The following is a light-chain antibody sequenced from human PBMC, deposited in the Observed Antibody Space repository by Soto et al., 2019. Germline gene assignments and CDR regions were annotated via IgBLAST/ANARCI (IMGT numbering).Light chain of an antibody. CDR1: QSINKY. CDR2: AAS. J-gene: IGKJ2*01. Sequence: DIQMTQSPSSLSASVGDRVTITCRASQSINKYLNWYQQKPGKAPKLLIYAASSLQSGVPSRFSGSGSGTDFSLSISSLPREDLASYFCQQTYSTPYTFGQGTKVEIK. CDR3: QQTYSTPYT. V-gene: IGKV1-39*01.